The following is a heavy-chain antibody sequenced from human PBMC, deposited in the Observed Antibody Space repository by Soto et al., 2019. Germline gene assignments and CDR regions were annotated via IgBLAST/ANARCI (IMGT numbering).Heavy chain of an antibody. V-gene: IGHV4-39*01. CDR1: GGSISSSSYY. CDR2: IYYSGST. D-gene: IGHD2-2*01. Sequence: SGTLSLTCTVSGGSISSSSYYWGWIRQPPGKGLEWIGSIYYSGSTYYNPSLTSRVTISVDTSKNQFSLKLSTVTAAETSVYYCVLGYCSSTSCSNYNYYGMDVWGQGTTVT. J-gene: IGHJ6*01. CDR3: VLGYCSSTSCSNYNYYGMDV.